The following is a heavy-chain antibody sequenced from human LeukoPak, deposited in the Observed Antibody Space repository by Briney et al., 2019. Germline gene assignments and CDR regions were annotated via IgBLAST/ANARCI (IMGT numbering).Heavy chain of an antibody. V-gene: IGHV3-21*04. J-gene: IGHJ4*02. CDR3: AKDVWRYSGSYYDFDY. D-gene: IGHD1-26*01. CDR1: GFTFSSYS. Sequence: GGSLRLSCAVSGFTFSSYSMTWVRQAPGKGLEWVSSISSSSGYKYYADSVKGRFTISRDNSKNTLYLQMNSLRAEDTAVYYCAKDVWRYSGSYYDFDYWGQGTLVTVSS. CDR2: ISSSSGYK.